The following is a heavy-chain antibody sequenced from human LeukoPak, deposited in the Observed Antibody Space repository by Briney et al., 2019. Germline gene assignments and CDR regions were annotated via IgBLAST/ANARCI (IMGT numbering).Heavy chain of an antibody. CDR2: IIPIFGTA. Sequence: SVKVSCKASGGTFISYAISWVRQAPGQGLEWMGGIIPIFGTANYAQKFQGRVTITTDESTSTAYMELSSLRSEDTAVCYCARASDYGPTAHFDYWGQGTLVTVSS. V-gene: IGHV1-69*05. CDR3: ARASDYGPTAHFDY. D-gene: IGHD4/OR15-4a*01. J-gene: IGHJ4*02. CDR1: GGTFISYA.